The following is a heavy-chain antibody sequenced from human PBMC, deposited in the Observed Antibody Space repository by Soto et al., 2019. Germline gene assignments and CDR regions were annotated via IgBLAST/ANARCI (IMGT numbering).Heavy chain of an antibody. CDR1: GYTFTSYA. V-gene: IGHV1-3*01. CDR3: ARESEDLTSNFDY. J-gene: IGHJ4*02. CDR2: INAGNGNT. Sequence: ASVKVSCKXSGYTFTSYAMHWVRQAPGQRLEWMGWINAGNGNTKYSQKFQGRVTITRDTSASTAYMELSSLRSEDTAVYYCARESEDLTSNFDYWGQGTLVTVSS.